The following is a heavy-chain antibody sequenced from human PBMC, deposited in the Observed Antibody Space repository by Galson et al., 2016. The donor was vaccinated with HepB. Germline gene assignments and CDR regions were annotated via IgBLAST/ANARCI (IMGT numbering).Heavy chain of an antibody. J-gene: IGHJ4*02. V-gene: IGHV3-7*01. Sequence: SLRLSCAVSGVTLSSYWMIWVRQAPGKGLEWVANINKDGSVKYYVDSVKGRFTISRDNAKNSLYLQMSDLRAEDTALYYCATSMRSASDYWGQGSLVTVSS. CDR2: INKDGSVK. CDR3: ATSMRSASDY. CDR1: GVTLSSYW.